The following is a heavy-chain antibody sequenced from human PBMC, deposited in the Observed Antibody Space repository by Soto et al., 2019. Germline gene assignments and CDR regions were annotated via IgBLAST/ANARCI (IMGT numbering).Heavy chain of an antibody. CDR1: GFTFSSYA. V-gene: IGHV3-23*01. Sequence: VPLLESGGGLVQPGGSLRLSCAASGFTFSSYAMGWVRQAPGKGLEWVSAISGSGGSTYYADSVKGRFTISRDNSKNTLYLQMNSLRAEDTAVYYCAKDWGSGWYYFDYWGQGTLVTVSS. J-gene: IGHJ4*02. CDR3: AKDWGSGWYYFDY. D-gene: IGHD6-19*01. CDR2: ISGSGGST.